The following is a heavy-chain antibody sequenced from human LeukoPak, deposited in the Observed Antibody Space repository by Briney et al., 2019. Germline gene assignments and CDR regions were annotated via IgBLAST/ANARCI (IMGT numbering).Heavy chain of an antibody. CDR2: INPSGGST. D-gene: IGHD3-10*01. CDR3: ARVFFRAGSYHFDY. J-gene: IGHJ4*02. V-gene: IGHV1-46*01. Sequence: GASVKVSFKVSGYTLTELSMHWVRQAPGQGLEGMGIINPSGGSTSYAQKFQGRVTMTRDTSTSTVYMELSSLRSEDTAVYYCARVFFRAGSYHFDYWGQGTLVTVSS. CDR1: GYTLTELS.